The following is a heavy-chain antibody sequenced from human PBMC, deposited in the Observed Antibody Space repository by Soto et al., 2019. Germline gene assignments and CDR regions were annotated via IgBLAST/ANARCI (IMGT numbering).Heavy chain of an antibody. CDR1: GGSFSGYY. J-gene: IGHJ6*02. CDR3: AREERYSSGWYDYYGMDV. Sequence: KPSETLSLTCAVYGGSFSGYYWSWIRQPPGKGLEWIGEINHSGSTNYNPSLKSRVTISVDTSKNQFSLKLSTVTAADTAVYYCAREERYSSGWYDYYGMDVWGQGTTVTVSS. CDR2: INHSGST. V-gene: IGHV4-34*01. D-gene: IGHD6-19*01.